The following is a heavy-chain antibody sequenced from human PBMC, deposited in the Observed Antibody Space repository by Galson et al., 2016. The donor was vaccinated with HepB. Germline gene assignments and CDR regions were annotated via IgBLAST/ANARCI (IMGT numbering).Heavy chain of an antibody. J-gene: IGHJ5*02. V-gene: IGHV3-23*01. D-gene: IGHD6-19*01. Sequence: SLRLSCAASGFIFNNFAMNLVRQGPGKGLEWVSSITGLGGKAFYSDSVKGRFTMSRDNSADAVFLQMTSLTPEDTAVYYCVKIDGVNNGWSYEHLDHWGQGTQLIVSS. CDR2: ITGLGGKA. CDR3: VKIDGVNNGWSYEHLDH. CDR1: GFIFNNFA.